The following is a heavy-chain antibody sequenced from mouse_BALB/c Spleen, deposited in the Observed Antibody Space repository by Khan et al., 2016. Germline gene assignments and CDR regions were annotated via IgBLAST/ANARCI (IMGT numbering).Heavy chain of an antibody. D-gene: IGHD2-10*01. J-gene: IGHJ4*01. CDR3: ASPPYSADLMDY. Sequence: QIQLVQSGPELKKPGETVKISCKASGYTFTNCGMNWVKQAPGKGLKWMGWINTYTGEPTYADDFKGRFAFSLATSASTAYLQIINTKNEDKAPYFWASPPYSADLMDYWGPGTSVTVSS. CDR1: GYTFTNCG. CDR2: INTYTGEP. V-gene: IGHV9-1*02.